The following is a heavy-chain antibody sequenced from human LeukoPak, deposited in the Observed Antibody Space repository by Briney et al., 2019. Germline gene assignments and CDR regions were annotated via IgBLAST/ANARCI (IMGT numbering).Heavy chain of an antibody. CDR3: ARMNCSSVSCSDFDS. Sequence: ASVKVTCKASGYTFNTHAISWVRQAPGQGLEWMGWVSAYNGDTNYAQKFQGRVTMTTDTSTTTAYMDLKNVRSDDTAIYYCARMNCSSVSCSDFDSWGQGTLVTVSS. CDR1: GYTFNTHA. CDR2: VSAYNGDT. D-gene: IGHD2-2*01. V-gene: IGHV1-18*01. J-gene: IGHJ4*02.